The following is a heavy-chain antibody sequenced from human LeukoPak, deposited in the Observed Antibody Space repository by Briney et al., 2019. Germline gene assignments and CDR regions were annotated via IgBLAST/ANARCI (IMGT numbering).Heavy chain of an antibody. J-gene: IGHJ4*02. CDR3: ARRLSSWYVGYFDY. V-gene: IGHV4-39*01. D-gene: IGHD6-13*01. CDR1: GGSISSSSYY. CDR2: IYYSGST. Sequence: SETLCLTCTVSGGSISSSSYYWGWIRQPPGKGLEWIGSIYYSGSTYYNPSLKSRVTISVDTSKNQFSLKLSSVTAADTAVYYCARRLSSWYVGYFDYWGQGTLVTVSS.